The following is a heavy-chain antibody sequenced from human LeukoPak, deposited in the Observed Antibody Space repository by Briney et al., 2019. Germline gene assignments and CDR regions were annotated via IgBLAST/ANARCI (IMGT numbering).Heavy chain of an antibody. CDR2: IYYSGST. Sequence: SETLSLTCTVSGGSISSYYWSWIRQPPGKGLEWIGYIYYSGSTNYNPSLKSRVTMSVDTSKNQFSLKLSSVTAADTAVYYCATHRVDAFDIWGQGTMVTVSS. D-gene: IGHD3-10*01. J-gene: IGHJ3*02. CDR1: GGSISSYY. CDR3: ATHRVDAFDI. V-gene: IGHV4-59*08.